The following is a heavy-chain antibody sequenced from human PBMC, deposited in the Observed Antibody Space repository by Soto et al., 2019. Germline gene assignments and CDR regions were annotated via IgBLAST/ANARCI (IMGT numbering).Heavy chain of an antibody. Sequence: QITLKESGPTLVKPTQTLTLTCTFSGFSLSTSGVDVGWIRQPPGKALEWLALIYWDDDKRYSPSLKSRLTITMDTSKNQVVLTMPNMDPLDTATYYCAHRRPYSNSPEYFFDYWGQGTLVTVSS. D-gene: IGHD6-6*01. J-gene: IGHJ4*02. V-gene: IGHV2-5*02. CDR1: GFSLSTSGVD. CDR3: AHRRPYSNSPEYFFDY. CDR2: IYWDDDK.